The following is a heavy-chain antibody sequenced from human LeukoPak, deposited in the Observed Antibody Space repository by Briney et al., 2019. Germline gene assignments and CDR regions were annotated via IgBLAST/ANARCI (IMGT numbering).Heavy chain of an antibody. CDR1: GYSISNGYY. CDR3: ARHKWELRTDWFDP. V-gene: IGHV4-38-2*01. D-gene: IGHD1-26*01. J-gene: IGHJ5*02. Sequence: PSETLSLTCGVSGYSISNGYYWGWIRQPPGKGLEWIGSIYYSGSTYYNPSLKSRVTISVDTSKNQFSLKLSSVTAADTAVYYCARHKWELRTDWFDPWGQGTLVTVSS. CDR2: IYYSGST.